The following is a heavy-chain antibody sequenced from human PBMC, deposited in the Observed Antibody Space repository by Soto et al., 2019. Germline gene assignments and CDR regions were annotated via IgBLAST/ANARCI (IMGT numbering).Heavy chain of an antibody. CDR1: GASISGYY. CDR3: VRFISANFDY. J-gene: IGHJ4*02. CDR2: IYHSGSV. Sequence: QVQLQQWGTGLLKPSETLSLTCAVSGASISGYYWSWIRQPPGKGLEWIGDIYHSGSVNYSPSLKSRATISVDTYKSQLSLRLSSVTAADTAVYYCVRFISANFDYWGQGTLVTVSS. V-gene: IGHV4-34*01. D-gene: IGHD6-25*01.